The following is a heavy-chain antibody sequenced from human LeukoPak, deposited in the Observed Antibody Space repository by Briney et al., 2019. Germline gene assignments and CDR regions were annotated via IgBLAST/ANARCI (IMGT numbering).Heavy chain of an antibody. V-gene: IGHV3-48*04. Sequence: GGSLRLSCAASGFTFSSYSMNWVRQAPGKGLEWVSYISSSSSTIYYADSVKGRFTISRDNAKNSLYLQMNSLRAKDTAVYYCARVPSDRYWYFDLWGRGTLVTVSS. CDR2: ISSSSSTI. CDR1: GFTFSSYS. CDR3: ARVPSDRYWYFDL. J-gene: IGHJ2*01. D-gene: IGHD3-10*01.